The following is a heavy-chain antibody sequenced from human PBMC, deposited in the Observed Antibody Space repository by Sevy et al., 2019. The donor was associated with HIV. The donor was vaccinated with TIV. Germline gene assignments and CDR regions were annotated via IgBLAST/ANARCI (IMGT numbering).Heavy chain of an antibody. D-gene: IGHD6-13*01. V-gene: IGHV3-7*01. CDR3: ARAPVGSGWYFPRGIDY. CDR2: IKQDGSDK. J-gene: IGHJ4*02. Sequence: GESLKISCAASGFTFSTYWMTWVRQAPGKGLEWVANIKQDGSDKYYAESVKGRLTVSRDNTKNSLYLQLNSLRAEDTAIYYCARAPVGSGWYFPRGIDYWGQGTLVTVSS. CDR1: GFTFSTYW.